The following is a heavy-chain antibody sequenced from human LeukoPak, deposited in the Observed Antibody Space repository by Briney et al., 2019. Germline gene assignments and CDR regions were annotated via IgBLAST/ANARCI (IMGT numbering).Heavy chain of an antibody. D-gene: IGHD5-18*01. Sequence: SETLSLTCTVSGGSISSYYWSWIRQPPGKGLEWIGRIYTSGSTNYNPSLKSRVTISVDTSKNQSSLKLKSVTAADTAVYYCARRPPGSYGYFDYWGQGTLVTVSS. CDR1: GGSISSYY. J-gene: IGHJ4*02. CDR3: ARRPPGSYGYFDY. CDR2: IYTSGST. V-gene: IGHV4-4*07.